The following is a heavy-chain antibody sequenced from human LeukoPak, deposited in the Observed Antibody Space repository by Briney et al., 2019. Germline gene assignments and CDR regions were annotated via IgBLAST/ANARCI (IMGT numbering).Heavy chain of an antibody. J-gene: IGHJ5*02. D-gene: IGHD6-19*01. CDR3: AKDGQWLLHYNWFDP. CDR1: GFTFSSYA. CDR2: ISLSGGST. V-gene: IGHV3-23*01. Sequence: PGGSLRLSCAASGFTFSSYAMSWVRQAPGKGLEWVSAISLSGGSTYYAESVKGRFTISRDNCKSTLYLQMNRLRADDTAVYYCAKDGQWLLHYNWFDPWGQGTLVTVSS.